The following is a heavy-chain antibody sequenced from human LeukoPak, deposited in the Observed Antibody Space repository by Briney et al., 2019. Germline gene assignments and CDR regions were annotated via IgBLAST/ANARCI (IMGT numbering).Heavy chain of an antibody. CDR3: ARGEPDYDFWSDNTSPLFDY. Sequence: SVKVSCKASGGTFSSYAISWVRQAPGQGLEWMGRIIPIFGIANYAQKFQGRVTITADKSTSTAYMELSSLRSEDTAVYYCARGEPDYDFWSDNTSPLFDYWGQGTLVTVSS. CDR2: IIPIFGIA. D-gene: IGHD3-3*01. CDR1: GGTFSSYA. V-gene: IGHV1-69*04. J-gene: IGHJ4*02.